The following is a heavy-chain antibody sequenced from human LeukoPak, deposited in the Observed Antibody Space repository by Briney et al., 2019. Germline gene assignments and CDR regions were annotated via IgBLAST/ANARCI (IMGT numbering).Heavy chain of an antibody. J-gene: IGHJ6*02. D-gene: IGHD3-9*01. CDR1: GFTFTSSA. V-gene: IGHV1-58*02. CDR3: AASGSDILTGYRYYYYGMDV. CDR2: IVVGSGNT. Sequence: SVEVSCKASGFTFTSSAMQWVRQARGQRLEWIGWIVVGSGNTNYAQKFQERVTITRDMSTSTAYLELSSLRSEDTAVYYCAASGSDILTGYRYYYYGMDVWGQGTTVTVSS.